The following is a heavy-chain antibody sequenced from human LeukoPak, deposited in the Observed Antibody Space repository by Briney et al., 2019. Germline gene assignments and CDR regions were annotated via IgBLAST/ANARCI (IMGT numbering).Heavy chain of an antibody. D-gene: IGHD1-26*01. J-gene: IGHJ4*02. CDR3: AKAGSGSYSPFDY. V-gene: IGHV3-23*01. CDR2: ISGSGGST. Sequence: GGSLRLSCAASGFTFSSYAMSWVRQAPGKGLEWASAISGSGGSTYYADSVKGRFTISRDNSKNTLYLQMNSLRAEDTAVYYCAKAGSGSYSPFDYWGQGTLVTVSS. CDR1: GFTFSSYA.